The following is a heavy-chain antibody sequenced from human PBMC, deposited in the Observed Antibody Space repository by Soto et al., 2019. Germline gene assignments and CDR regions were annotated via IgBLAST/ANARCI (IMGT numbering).Heavy chain of an antibody. D-gene: IGHD2-2*01. J-gene: IGHJ4*02. CDR2: MNPNSGNT. CDR3: ARGRVGDCSSTSCLAFDY. V-gene: IGHV1-8*01. CDR1: GYAFTSYD. Sequence: GASVKVSCKASGYAFTSYDINWVRQATGQGLEWMGWMNPNSGNTGYAQKFQGRVTMTRNTSISTAYMELSSLRSEDTAVYYCARGRVGDCSSTSCLAFDYWGQGTLVTVSS.